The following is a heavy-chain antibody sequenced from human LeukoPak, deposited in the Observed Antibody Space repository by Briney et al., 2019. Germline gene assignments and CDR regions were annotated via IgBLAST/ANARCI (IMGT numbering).Heavy chain of an antibody. J-gene: IGHJ5*02. D-gene: IGHD6-19*01. V-gene: IGHV3-74*01. CDR1: GFTFSSYW. Sequence: GGSLRLSCAASGFTFSSYWMHWVRQAPGKGLVWVSRINSDGSSTSYADSVKGRFTISRDNAKNTLYLQMNSPRAEDTAVYYCAREAAVAGMGNWFDPWGQGTLVTVSS. CDR2: INSDGSST. CDR3: AREAAVAGMGNWFDP.